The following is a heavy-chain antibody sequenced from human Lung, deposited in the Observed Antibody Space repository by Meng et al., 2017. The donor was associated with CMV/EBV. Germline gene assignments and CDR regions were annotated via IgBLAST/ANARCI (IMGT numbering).Heavy chain of an antibody. Sequence: GEXXKISCKGSGYSFTSYWIAWVRQMPGKGLEWMGIIYPGDSDTTYSPSFQGQVTISADNSISTTYLQWSSLRASDTALYYCAREYDTRTWYNWFDPSGQGXLVTVSS. V-gene: IGHV5-51*01. J-gene: IGHJ5*02. D-gene: IGHD3-22*01. CDR2: IYPGDSDT. CDR3: AREYDTRTWYNWFDP. CDR1: GYSFTSYW.